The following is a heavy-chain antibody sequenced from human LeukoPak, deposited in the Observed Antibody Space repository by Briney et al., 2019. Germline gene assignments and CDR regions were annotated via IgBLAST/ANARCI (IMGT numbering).Heavy chain of an antibody. J-gene: IGHJ4*02. Sequence: GGSLRLSCAASGLTFSSYWMSWVRQAPGKGLEWVANIKQDGSEKYYVDSVKGRFTISRDNAKNSLCLQMNSLRAEDTAVYYCARDQIRIAAAGNPFDYWGQRTLVTVSS. D-gene: IGHD6-13*01. CDR2: IKQDGSEK. CDR1: GLTFSSYW. CDR3: ARDQIRIAAAGNPFDY. V-gene: IGHV3-7*03.